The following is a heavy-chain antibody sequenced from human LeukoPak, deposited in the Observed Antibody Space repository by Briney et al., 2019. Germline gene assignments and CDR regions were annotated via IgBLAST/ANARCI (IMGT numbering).Heavy chain of an antibody. CDR2: IYYSGST. J-gene: IGHJ4*02. CDR1: GGSISSYY. CDR3: ARLRDGYNSRVDY. V-gene: IGHV4-59*12. Sequence: RPSETLSLTCTVSGGSISSYYWSWIRQPPGKGLERIGYIYYSGSTNYNPSLKSRVTISVDTSKNQFSLKLSSVTAADTAVYYCARLRDGYNSRVDYWGQGTLVTVSS. D-gene: IGHD5-24*01.